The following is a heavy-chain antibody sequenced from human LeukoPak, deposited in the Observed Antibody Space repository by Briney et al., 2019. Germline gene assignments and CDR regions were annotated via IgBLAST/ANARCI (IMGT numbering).Heavy chain of an antibody. V-gene: IGHV4-39*07. D-gene: IGHD3-22*01. CDR3: ARLTYYYDSSGYYSPGFDY. CDR1: GGSISSSTYY. Sequence: SETLSLTCTVSGGSISSSTYYWGWIRQPPGKGLEWIGTIYYSGSTYYNPSLKSRVTISVDTSKNQFSLKLSSVTAADTAVYYCARLTYYYDSSGYYSPGFDYWGQGTLVTVSS. CDR2: IYYSGST. J-gene: IGHJ4*02.